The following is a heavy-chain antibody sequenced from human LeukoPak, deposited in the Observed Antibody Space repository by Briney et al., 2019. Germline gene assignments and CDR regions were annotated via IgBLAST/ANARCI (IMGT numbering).Heavy chain of an antibody. V-gene: IGHV3-53*01. D-gene: IGHD6-13*01. CDR3: ATREGISSSWTSFDY. CDR2: IYSGDST. J-gene: IGHJ4*02. CDR1: GFTVSNNY. Sequence: GGSLRLSCAASGFTVSNNYMIWVRQAPGKGLEWVSLIYSGDSTYYADSVKGRFTISRDNSKNTVYLQMNSLRAEDTAVYHCATREGISSSWTSFDYWGQGTLVTVSS.